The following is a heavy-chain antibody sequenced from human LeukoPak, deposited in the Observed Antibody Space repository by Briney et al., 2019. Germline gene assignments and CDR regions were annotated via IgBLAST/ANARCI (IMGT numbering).Heavy chain of an antibody. D-gene: IGHD2-2*01. CDR2: INPNSGGT. CDR3: ASPGGYCSSTSCPPRGDAFDI. Sequence: ASVKVSCKASGYTFTGYYMHWVRQAPGQGLEWMGRINPNSGGTNYAQKFQGRVTITADESTSTAYMELSSLRSEDTAVYYCASPGGYCSSTSCPPRGDAFDIWGQGTMVTVSS. J-gene: IGHJ3*02. V-gene: IGHV1-2*06. CDR1: GYTFTGYY.